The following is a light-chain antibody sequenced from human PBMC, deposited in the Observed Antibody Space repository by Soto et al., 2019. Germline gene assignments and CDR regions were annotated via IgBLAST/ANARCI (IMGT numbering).Light chain of an antibody. J-gene: IGLJ3*02. Sequence: QFVLTQPPSASGTPGQRVTISCSGSSSNIGSHVVYWYQQLAGTAPKLLMYNNNQRPSGVPDRLSGSKSGTSASLVISGLQSEDEADYYCAVWDDSLDGWVFGGGTKLTVL. CDR1: SSNIGSHV. CDR2: NNN. V-gene: IGLV1-44*01. CDR3: AVWDDSLDGWV.